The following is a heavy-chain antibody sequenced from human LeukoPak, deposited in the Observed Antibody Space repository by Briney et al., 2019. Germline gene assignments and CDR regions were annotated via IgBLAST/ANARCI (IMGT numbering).Heavy chain of an antibody. V-gene: IGHV3-53*01. CDR1: GFTVSSNY. Sequence: RGSLRLSCAASGFTVSSNYMSWVRQAPGKGLEWVSVIYSGGSTYYADSVKGRFTISRDNSKNTLYLQMNSLRAEGTAVYYCARDSLRGLYYFDYWGQGTLVTVSS. CDR3: ARDSLRGLYYFDY. J-gene: IGHJ4*02. CDR2: IYSGGST. D-gene: IGHD3-10*01.